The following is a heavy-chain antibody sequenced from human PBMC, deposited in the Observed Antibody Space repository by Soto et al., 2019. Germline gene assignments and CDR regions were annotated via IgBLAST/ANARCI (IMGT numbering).Heavy chain of an antibody. V-gene: IGHV4-31*03. CDR1: GGSISSGGYY. CDR2: IYYSGST. CDR3: ARGYCSGGRCYLQPSYYYYMDV. J-gene: IGHJ6*03. D-gene: IGHD2-15*01. Sequence: QVQLQESGPGLVKPSQTLSLTCTVSGGSISSGGYYWSWIRQHPGKGLEWIGYIYYSGSTYYNPSLKSRVTISVDTSKNQFSLKLSSVTAADTAVYFCARGYCSGGRCYLQPSYYYYMDVWGKGTTVTVSS.